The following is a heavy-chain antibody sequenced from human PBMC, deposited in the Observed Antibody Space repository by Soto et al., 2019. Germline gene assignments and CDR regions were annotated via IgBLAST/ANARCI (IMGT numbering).Heavy chain of an antibody. CDR2: IIPIFGTA. V-gene: IGHV1-69*01. Sequence: QVPLVQSGAEVKKPGSSVKVSCKASGGTFSSYAISWVRQAPGQGREWMGGIIPIFGTANYAQKFQGRVTITADESTSTAYMELSSLRSEDTAVYYCARHKPEYSGYDSHFDYWGQGTLVTVSS. J-gene: IGHJ4*02. D-gene: IGHD5-12*01. CDR1: GGTFSSYA. CDR3: ARHKPEYSGYDSHFDY.